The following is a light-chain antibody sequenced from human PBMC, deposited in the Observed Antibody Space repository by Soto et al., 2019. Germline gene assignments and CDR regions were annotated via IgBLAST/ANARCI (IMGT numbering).Light chain of an antibody. CDR2: GAT. CDR3: QKYESDPLT. CDR1: EGISNY. J-gene: IGKJ4*01. Sequence: DIQMSQSPSSLSASVGDRVTITFRASEGISNYLAWDQQKQGKAHQLLIYGATTLQSGVPSRFSGSGSGTDFTLTIASLQPEDVATYYCQKYESDPLTFGGGTKVEIK. V-gene: IGKV1-27*01.